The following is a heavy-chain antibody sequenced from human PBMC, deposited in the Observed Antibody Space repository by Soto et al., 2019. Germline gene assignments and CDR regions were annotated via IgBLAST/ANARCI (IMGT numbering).Heavy chain of an antibody. CDR1: GYSFHNFG. J-gene: IGHJ4*02. Sequence: QVQLVQSGPEVKKPGASVKVSCKASGYSFHNFGIIWVRQAPGQGLEWMGWISGQIAKTNYAQKFQGKVTMTTDTXTXXAYMELNTLTSDDTAMYYCARGPPSGSFSLTPRYWGQGTLVTVSS. CDR2: ISGQIAKT. D-gene: IGHD1-26*01. V-gene: IGHV1-18*04. CDR3: ARGPPSGSFSLTPRY.